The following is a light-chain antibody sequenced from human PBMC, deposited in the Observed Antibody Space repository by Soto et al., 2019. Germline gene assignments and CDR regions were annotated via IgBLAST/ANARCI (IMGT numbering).Light chain of an antibody. Sequence: QSVLTQPPSVSAAPGQKVTISCSGGSSNMGRNYVSWYQQLPGTAPKLLIFDNDKRPSEIPARCSGSRSGTSGTLVITGRQPGDEADYYCGAWDSSLSVVVFGGGTQVTVL. CDR3: GAWDSSLSVVV. CDR1: SSNMGRNY. CDR2: DND. V-gene: IGLV1-51*01. J-gene: IGLJ3*02.